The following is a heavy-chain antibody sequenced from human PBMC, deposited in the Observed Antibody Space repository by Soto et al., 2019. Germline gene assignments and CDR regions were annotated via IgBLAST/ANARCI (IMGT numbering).Heavy chain of an antibody. Sequence: GSLRLSCAASGFTFSSYAMHWVRQAPGKGLEWVAVISYDGSNKYYADSVKGRFTISRDNSKNTLYLQMNSLRAEDTAVYYCARDSGGSSSWYSYYYYGMDVWGQGTTVTVSS. D-gene: IGHD6-13*01. J-gene: IGHJ6*02. CDR2: ISYDGSNK. CDR3: ARDSGGSSSWYSYYYYGMDV. V-gene: IGHV3-30-3*01. CDR1: GFTFSSYA.